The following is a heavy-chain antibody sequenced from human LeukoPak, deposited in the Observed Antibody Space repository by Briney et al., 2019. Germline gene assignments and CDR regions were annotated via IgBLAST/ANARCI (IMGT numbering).Heavy chain of an antibody. Sequence: GGSLRLSCAASGLTFDDYAMRWVRQAPGKGLEWVSGISWNSGSIGYADSVKGRFTISRDNAKNSLYLQMNSLRAEDMALYYCAKDRYYDSSGMFDYWGQGTLVTVSS. CDR2: ISWNSGSI. CDR3: AKDRYYDSSGMFDY. J-gene: IGHJ4*02. CDR1: GLTFDDYA. D-gene: IGHD3-22*01. V-gene: IGHV3-9*03.